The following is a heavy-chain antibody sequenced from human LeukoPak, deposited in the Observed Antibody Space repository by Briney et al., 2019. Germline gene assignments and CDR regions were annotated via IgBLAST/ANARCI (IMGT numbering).Heavy chain of an antibody. Sequence: GGSLRLSCVASGFTFSTYGMTWVRQAPGKGLEWVSGISGSGDTTYYTESVKGRFTISRDNSKNTLYLQMSSLRAEDTAVYYCAKDRGYWGQGTLVTVSS. CDR2: ISGSGDTT. J-gene: IGHJ4*02. V-gene: IGHV3-23*01. CDR1: GFTFSTYG. CDR3: AKDRGY.